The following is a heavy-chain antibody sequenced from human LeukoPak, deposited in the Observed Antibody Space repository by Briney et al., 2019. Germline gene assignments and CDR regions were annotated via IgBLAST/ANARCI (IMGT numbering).Heavy chain of an antibody. V-gene: IGHV3-30*02. Sequence: GGSLRLSCAASGFTFSSYGMHWVRQAPGKGLEWVAFIRYDGSDKYYADSVKGRFTISRDNSKNTLYLQMNSLRAEDTAVYYCANRGHYYDSSGYYYVSYFDYWGQGTLVTVST. J-gene: IGHJ4*02. CDR1: GFTFSSYG. CDR2: IRYDGSDK. D-gene: IGHD3-22*01. CDR3: ANRGHYYDSSGYYYVSYFDY.